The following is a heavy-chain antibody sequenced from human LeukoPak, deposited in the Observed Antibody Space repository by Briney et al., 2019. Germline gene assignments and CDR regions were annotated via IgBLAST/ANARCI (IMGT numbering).Heavy chain of an antibody. D-gene: IGHD4-11*01. J-gene: IGHJ4*02. V-gene: IGHV3-33*01. CDR3: ARDAQRGFDYSNSLRY. Sequence: PRGSLRLSCAASGFIFSHYGMHWVRQAPGKGLEWVAVIWSDGSNRFYAGSVKGRFTISRDSAQNTVFLQMNSLRGEDTAVYYCARDAQRGFDYSNSLRYWGQGILVTVSS. CDR1: GFIFSHYG. CDR2: IWSDGSNR.